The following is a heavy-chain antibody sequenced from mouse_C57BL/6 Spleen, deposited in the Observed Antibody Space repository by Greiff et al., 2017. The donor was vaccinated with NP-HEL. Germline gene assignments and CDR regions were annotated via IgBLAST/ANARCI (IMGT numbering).Heavy chain of an antibody. D-gene: IGHD1-1*01. J-gene: IGHJ4*01. Sequence: QVQLQQSGAELVKPGASVKISCKASGYAFSSYWMNWVKQRPGKGLEWIGQIYPGDGDTNYNGKFKGKATLTADKSSSTAYMQLSSLTSEDSAVYFCASPNYYGSSYYAMDYWGQGTSVTVSS. CDR2: IYPGDGDT. V-gene: IGHV1-80*01. CDR1: GYAFSSYW. CDR3: ASPNYYGSSYYAMDY.